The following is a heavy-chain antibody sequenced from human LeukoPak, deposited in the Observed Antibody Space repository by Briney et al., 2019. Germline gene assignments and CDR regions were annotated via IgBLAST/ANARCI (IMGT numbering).Heavy chain of an antibody. CDR1: GFTFSSYS. CDR3: ARDRLRGHNWFDP. Sequence: GGSLRLSCAASGFTFSSYSMTWVRQAPGKGLEWVSSISSSSSYIYYADSVKGRFTISRDNAKNSLYLQMNSLRAEDTAVYYCARDRLRGHNWFDPWGQGTLVTVSS. CDR2: ISSSSSYI. D-gene: IGHD4-17*01. V-gene: IGHV3-21*01. J-gene: IGHJ5*02.